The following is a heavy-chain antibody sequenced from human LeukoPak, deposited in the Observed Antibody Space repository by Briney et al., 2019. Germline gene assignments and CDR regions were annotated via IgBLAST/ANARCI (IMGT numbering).Heavy chain of an antibody. CDR3: AKGPVLRFLEWPYMDV. V-gene: IGHV3-23*01. J-gene: IGHJ6*03. Sequence: GGSLRLSCAASGFTFSSYAMSWVRQAPGKGLEWVSAISGSGGSTYYADSVKGRFPISRDNSKNTLYLQMNSLRAEDTAVYYCAKGPVLRFLEWPYMDVWGKGTTVTVSS. CDR2: ISGSGGST. CDR1: GFTFSSYA. D-gene: IGHD3-3*01.